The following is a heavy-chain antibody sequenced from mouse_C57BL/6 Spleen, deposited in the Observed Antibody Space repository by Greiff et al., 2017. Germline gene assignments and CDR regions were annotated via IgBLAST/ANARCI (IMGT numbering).Heavy chain of an antibody. D-gene: IGHD1-1*01. CDR1: GFTFSDYG. CDR3: ARDYYYGSSPAWFAY. V-gene: IGHV5-17*01. Sequence: EVQLQESGGGLVKPGGSLKLSCAASGFTFSDYGMHWVRQAPEKGLEWVAYISSGSSTIYYADTVKGRFTISRDNAKNTLFLQMTSLRSEDTAMYYCARDYYYGSSPAWFAYWGQGTLVTVSA. CDR2: ISSGSSTI. J-gene: IGHJ3*01.